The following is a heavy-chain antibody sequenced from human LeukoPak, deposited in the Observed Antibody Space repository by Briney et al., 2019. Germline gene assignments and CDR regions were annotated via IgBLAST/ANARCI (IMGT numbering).Heavy chain of an antibody. CDR3: ARDQGSLTRSWYTGY. D-gene: IGHD6-13*01. CDR1: GYTFTGFH. CDR2: INPYSGDT. V-gene: IGHV1-2*06. J-gene: IGHJ4*02. Sequence: ASVKVSCKASGYTFTGFHIHWVRQAPGQGLEWMGRINPYSGDTNFAQKFQGRVTVTRDTSITTAYMDLSSLTPDDTAVYFCARDQGSLTRSWYTGYWGQGTQVTVSS.